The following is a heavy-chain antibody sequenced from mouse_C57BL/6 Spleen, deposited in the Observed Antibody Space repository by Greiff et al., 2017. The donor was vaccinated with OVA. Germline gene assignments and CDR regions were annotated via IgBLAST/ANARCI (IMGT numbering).Heavy chain of an antibody. V-gene: IGHV1-82*01. Sequence: QQSGPELVKPGASVQISCKASGYAFSSSWMNWVKQRPGKGLEWIGRIYPGDGDTNYNGKFKGKATLTADKSSSTAYMQLSSLTSEDSAVYFCARIYYDYDDYFDYWGQGTTLTVSS. CDR2: IYPGDGDT. CDR1: GYAFSSSW. D-gene: IGHD2-4*01. CDR3: ARIYYDYDDYFDY. J-gene: IGHJ2*01.